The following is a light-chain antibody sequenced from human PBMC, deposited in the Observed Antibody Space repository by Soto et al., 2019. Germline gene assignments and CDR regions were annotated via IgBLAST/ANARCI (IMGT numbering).Light chain of an antibody. V-gene: IGLV1-51*01. J-gene: IGLJ2*01. CDR1: NSNIGSSF. CDR2: DND. Sequence: QSVLTRPPSVSAAPGQNITISCSGTNSNIGSSFVAWYQQLPGTAPRLLIYDNDKRPSGIPDRFSGSKSGTSATLAVTGLQTGDEADYYCGTWDSSLSAVFGGGTKLTVL. CDR3: GTWDSSLSAV.